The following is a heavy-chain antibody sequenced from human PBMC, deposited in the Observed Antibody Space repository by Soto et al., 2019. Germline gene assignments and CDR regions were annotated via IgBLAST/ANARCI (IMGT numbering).Heavy chain of an antibody. J-gene: IGHJ3*01. Sequence: GGALRRSCVASGCTRSSYKMNWVRQAPGKGLEWVSYISSSGSNIYYADSVQGRFTDYRHNAKNPLYLQINSLEAEDTAVSNCARRAGGGEAFDFWGQGTMVTVSS. CDR3: ARRAGGGEAFDF. V-gene: IGHV3-48*03. D-gene: IGHD3-10*01. CDR1: GCTRSSYK. CDR2: ISSSGSNI.